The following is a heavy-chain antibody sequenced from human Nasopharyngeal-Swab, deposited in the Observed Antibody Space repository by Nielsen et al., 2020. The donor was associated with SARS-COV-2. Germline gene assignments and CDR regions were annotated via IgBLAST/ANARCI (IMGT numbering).Heavy chain of an antibody. CDR2: IYYSGST. V-gene: IGHV4-31*03. CDR1: GVSISSGGYY. D-gene: IGHD2-15*01. J-gene: IGHJ4*02. Sequence: SETLSLTCTVSGVSISSGGYYWSWIRQHPGKGLEWIGYIYYSGSTYYNPSLKSRVTISVDTSKNQFSLKLSSVTAADTAVYYCAREHCSGGSCYPAVWGQGTLVTVSS. CDR3: AREHCSGGSCYPAV.